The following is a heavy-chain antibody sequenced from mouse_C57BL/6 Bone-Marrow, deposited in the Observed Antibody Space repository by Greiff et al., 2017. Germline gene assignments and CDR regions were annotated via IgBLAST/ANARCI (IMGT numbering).Heavy chain of an antibody. CDR3: ARWDYGNYEGWYFDV. Sequence: EVKVVESGPELVKPGASVKIPCKASGYTFTDYNMDWVKQSHGKSLEWIGDINPNNGGTIYNQKFKGKATLTVDKSSSTAYMELRSLTSEDTAVXYCARWDYGNYEGWYFDVWGTGTTVTVSS. V-gene: IGHV1-18*01. D-gene: IGHD2-1*01. CDR1: GYTFTDYN. CDR2: INPNNGGT. J-gene: IGHJ1*03.